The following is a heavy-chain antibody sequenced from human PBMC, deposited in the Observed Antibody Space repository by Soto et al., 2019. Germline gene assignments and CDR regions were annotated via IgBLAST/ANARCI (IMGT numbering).Heavy chain of an antibody. J-gene: IGHJ5*01. CDR1: GFTFSSYA. Sequence: GGSLRLSCAASGFTFSSYAMSWVRQAPGKGLEWVSAISGSGGSTYYADSVKGRFTISRDNSKNTLYLQMNSLRAEDTAVYYCAKVGGHYVFLSGYYATECFDSWGPGTLVSGSS. D-gene: IGHD3-3*01. CDR3: AKVGGHYVFLSGYYATECFDS. V-gene: IGHV3-23*01. CDR2: ISGSGGST.